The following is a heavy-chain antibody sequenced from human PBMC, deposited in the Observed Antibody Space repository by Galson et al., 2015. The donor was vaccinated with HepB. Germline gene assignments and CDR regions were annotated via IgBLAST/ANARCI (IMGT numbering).Heavy chain of an antibody. J-gene: IGHJ4*02. V-gene: IGHV3-48*01. CDR1: EFTFSSHS. CDR3: AREYGQRVNFDC. D-gene: IGHD3-10*01. Sequence: SLRLSCAASEFTFSSHSMNWVRQAPGKGLEWVSYIDRSSSTIYYAGSVKGRFTISRDNAKNSLYLQMNSLSVEDTAVYYCAREYGQRVNFDCWGQGTLVTVSS. CDR2: IDRSSSTI.